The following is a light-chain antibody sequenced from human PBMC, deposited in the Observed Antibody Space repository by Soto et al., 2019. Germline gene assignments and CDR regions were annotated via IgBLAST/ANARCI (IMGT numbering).Light chain of an antibody. J-gene: IGKJ1*01. CDR2: GAS. CDR1: QSVSSN. CDR3: QQYNNWRGT. V-gene: IGKV3-15*01. Sequence: EIVMTQSPATLSVSPGERATLSCRASQSVSSNLAWYQQKPGQAPRLLIYGASTRATGIPARLSGSGSGTEFTLTISSLQSEDFAVYYCQQYNNWRGTFGPGTKVEVK.